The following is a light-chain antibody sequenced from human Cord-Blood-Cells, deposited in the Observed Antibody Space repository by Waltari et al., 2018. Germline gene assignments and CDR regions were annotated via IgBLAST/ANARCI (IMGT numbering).Light chain of an antibody. V-gene: IGLV3-1*01. CDR3: QAWDSSPVV. J-gene: IGLJ2*01. CDR1: KLGDKY. Sequence: SYELTQPPSVSVSPGQTASITCSGDKLGDKYACWYQQKPGQSPVLVIYQDSKRTSGIPERFSGSNSGNTATLTISGTQAMDEADYYCQAWDSSPVVFGAGTKLTVL. CDR2: QDS.